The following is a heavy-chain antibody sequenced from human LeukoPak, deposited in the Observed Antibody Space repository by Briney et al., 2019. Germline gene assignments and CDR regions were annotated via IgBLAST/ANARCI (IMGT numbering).Heavy chain of an antibody. CDR1: GFTFSSCS. V-gene: IGHV3-21*01. CDR3: ARDVANFWFDP. J-gene: IGHJ5*02. CDR2: ISSSSSYI. Sequence: GGSLRLSCAASGFTFSSCSMNWVRQAPGKGLEWVSSISSSSSYIYYADSVKGRFTISRDNAKNSLYLQMNSLRAEDTAVYYCARDVANFWFDPWGQGTLVTVSS. D-gene: IGHD2-15*01.